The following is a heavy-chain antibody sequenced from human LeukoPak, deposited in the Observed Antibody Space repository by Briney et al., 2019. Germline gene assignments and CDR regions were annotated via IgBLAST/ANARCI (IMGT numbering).Heavy chain of an antibody. D-gene: IGHD2-15*01. Sequence: SETLSLTCAVYGGSFSGYYWSWIRQPPGQGLELIGEINHSGSTNYNPSLKSRVTISVDTSKNQFSLKLSSVTAADTAVYYCARGGVVVAATDWFDPWGQGTLVTVSS. J-gene: IGHJ5*02. CDR1: GGSFSGYY. CDR2: INHSGST. V-gene: IGHV4-34*01. CDR3: ARGGVVVAATDWFDP.